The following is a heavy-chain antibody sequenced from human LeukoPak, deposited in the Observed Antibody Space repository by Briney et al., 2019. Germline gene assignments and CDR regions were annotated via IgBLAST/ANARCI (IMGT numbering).Heavy chain of an antibody. CDR2: ISDSGGRT. Sequence: PGGSLRLSCVASGFTFSSYAMSWVRQAPGKGLEWVSAISDSGGRTYYADSVKGRFTISRDNSKNTLYLQMNSLRAEDTAVYYCAKAPQYYYDSSGYSPFDYWGQGTLVTVSS. J-gene: IGHJ4*02. V-gene: IGHV3-23*01. CDR3: AKAPQYYYDSSGYSPFDY. D-gene: IGHD3-22*01. CDR1: GFTFSSYA.